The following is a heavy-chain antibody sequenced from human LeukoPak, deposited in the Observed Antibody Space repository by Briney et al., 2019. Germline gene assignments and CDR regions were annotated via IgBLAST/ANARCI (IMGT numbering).Heavy chain of an antibody. CDR3: ARYYDPDDYFDY. Sequence: GRSLRLSCAASGFTFSSYAMHWVRQAPGKGLVWVSRINTDGSSTSYADSVKGRFTISRDNAKNTLYLQMNSLRAEDTAVYYCARYYDPDDYFDYWGQGTLVTVSS. CDR1: GFTFSSYA. V-gene: IGHV3-74*01. J-gene: IGHJ4*02. D-gene: IGHD3-3*01. CDR2: INTDGSST.